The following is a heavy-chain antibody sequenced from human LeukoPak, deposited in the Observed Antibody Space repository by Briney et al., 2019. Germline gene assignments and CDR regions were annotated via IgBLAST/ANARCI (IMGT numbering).Heavy chain of an antibody. J-gene: IGHJ4*02. V-gene: IGHV4-39*01. Sequence: PSETLSLTCTVSGGSISSSSYYWGWIRQPPGKGLEWIGSIYYSGSTYYNPSLKSRVIISVDTSKNQFSLKLSSVTAADTAVYYCARLIVPAARYYFDYWGQGTLVTVSS. CDR3: ARLIVPAARYYFDY. CDR2: IYYSGST. D-gene: IGHD2-2*01. CDR1: GGSISSSSYY.